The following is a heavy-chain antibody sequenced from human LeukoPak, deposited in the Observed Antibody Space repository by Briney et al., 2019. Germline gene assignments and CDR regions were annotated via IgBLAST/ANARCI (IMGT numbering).Heavy chain of an antibody. D-gene: IGHD5-12*01. CDR2: IKNDGSDK. Sequence: GGSLRLSCEASGFTFSAAWMTWVRQAPGKGLEWVATIKNDGSDKYYVDSVKGRFTLSRDNAKNLVYLQMNSLRVEDTAVYYCVNLGYSDGGQGTLVTVSS. CDR3: VNLGYSD. V-gene: IGHV3-7*01. J-gene: IGHJ4*02. CDR1: GFTFSAAW.